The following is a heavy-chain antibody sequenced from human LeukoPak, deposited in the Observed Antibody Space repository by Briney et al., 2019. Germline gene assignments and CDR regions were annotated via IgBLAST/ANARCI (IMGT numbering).Heavy chain of an antibody. CDR2: IYYSGST. V-gene: IGHV4-30-4*08. J-gene: IGHJ4*02. Sequence: SEILSLTCTVSGGSISSGDYYWSWIRQPPGKGLEWIGYIYYSGSTYYNPSLKSRVTISVDTSKNQFSLKLSSVTAADTAVYYCARVAYSGYDRNYFDYWGQGTLVTVSS. D-gene: IGHD5-12*01. CDR3: ARVAYSGYDRNYFDY. CDR1: GGSISSGDYY.